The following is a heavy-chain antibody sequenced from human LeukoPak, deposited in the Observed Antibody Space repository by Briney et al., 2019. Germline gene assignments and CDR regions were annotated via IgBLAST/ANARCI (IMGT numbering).Heavy chain of an antibody. D-gene: IGHD2-15*01. CDR3: AKVVVAAYDAFDI. J-gene: IGHJ3*02. Sequence: PSETLSLTCAVYGVSFSGYYWSWIRQPPGKGLEWIGEINHSGSTNYNPSLKSRVTISVDTSKNQFSLRLSSVTAADTAVYYCAKVVVAAYDAFDIWGQGTMVTVSS. V-gene: IGHV4-34*01. CDR1: GVSFSGYY. CDR2: INHSGST.